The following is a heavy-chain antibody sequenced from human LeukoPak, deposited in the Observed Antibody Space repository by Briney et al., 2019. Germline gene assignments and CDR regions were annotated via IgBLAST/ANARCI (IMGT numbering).Heavy chain of an antibody. CDR2: INHSGST. J-gene: IGHJ3*02. CDR1: GGSFSGYY. D-gene: IGHD3-16*01. CDR3: ARDRTYYDYVWGHAFDI. Sequence: PSETLSLTCAVYGGSFSGYYWSWIRQPPGKGLEWIGEINHSGSTIYNPSLKSRVTMSVDTSKNQFSLKLSSVTAADTAVYYCARDRTYYDYVWGHAFDIWGQGTMVTVSS. V-gene: IGHV4-34*01.